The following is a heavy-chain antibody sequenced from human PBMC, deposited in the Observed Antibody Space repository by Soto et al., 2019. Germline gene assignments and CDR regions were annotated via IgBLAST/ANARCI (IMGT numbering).Heavy chain of an antibody. CDR1: GYTFTSYG. J-gene: IGHJ3*02. V-gene: IGHV1-18*01. Sequence: ASVRVSCRASGYTFTSYGISWVRQAPGQGLEWMGWICAYNGNTNYAQKLQGRVTMTTDTSTSTAYMELRSLRSDDTAVYYCARPSTVTPAYAFDIWGQGTMVTVSS. CDR2: ICAYNGNT. D-gene: IGHD4-17*01. CDR3: ARPSTVTPAYAFDI.